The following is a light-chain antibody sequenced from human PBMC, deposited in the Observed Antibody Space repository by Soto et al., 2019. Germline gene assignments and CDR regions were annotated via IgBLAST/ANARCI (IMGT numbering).Light chain of an antibody. V-gene: IGKV1-5*03. CDR3: QQYNRDSPT. CDR1: QTSSSW. CDR2: EAS. J-gene: IGKJ1*01. Sequence: DIQTTQSPSTLYASVGDRATFTCRASQTSSSWLAWYQQKLGKAPKLMIYEASSLERGVPSMFSGRGSVTEFTLTISSLQPDAFATYYCQQYNRDSPTCGPGTKVEIK.